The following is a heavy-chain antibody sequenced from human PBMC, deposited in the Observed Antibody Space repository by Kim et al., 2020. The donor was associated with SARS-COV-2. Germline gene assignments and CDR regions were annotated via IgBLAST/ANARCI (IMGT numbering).Heavy chain of an antibody. CDR3: ANLGTQRGGPVG. V-gene: IGHV3-23*01. Sequence: YADSGKGRFTISRDNSKNTLYLQMNSLRAEDTAVYYCANLGTQRGGPVGWGQGTLVTVSS. J-gene: IGHJ4*02. D-gene: IGHD1-1*01.